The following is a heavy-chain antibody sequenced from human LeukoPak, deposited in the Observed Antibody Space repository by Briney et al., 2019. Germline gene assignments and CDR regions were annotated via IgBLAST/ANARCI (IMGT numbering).Heavy chain of an antibody. CDR2: INHSGST. CDR3: AVGDAGFDY. CDR1: GGSFSGYY. V-gene: IGHV4-34*01. Sequence: SETLSLTCAVYGGSFSGYYWSWIRQPPGKGLEWIGEINHSGSTNYNPSLKGRVTISVDTSKNQFSLKLSSVTAADTAVYYCAVGDAGFDYWGQGTLVTVSS. J-gene: IGHJ4*02.